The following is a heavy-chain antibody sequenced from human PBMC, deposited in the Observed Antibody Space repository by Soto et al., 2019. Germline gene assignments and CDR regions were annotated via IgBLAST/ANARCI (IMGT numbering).Heavy chain of an antibody. J-gene: IGHJ6*02. CDR3: ARVNWNLGYYGMDV. D-gene: IGHD1-7*01. Sequence: SQTLSRTCDISGDSVPSDSAAWNWSRQSPSRGREWLGRTYYRSKWYNDYAVSVKSRITRNADTPKDQFSLQLNSVTTEDTAVYYWARVNWNLGYYGMDVCGQGTTVTVSS. CDR1: GDSVPSDSAA. V-gene: IGHV6-1*01. CDR2: TYYRSKWYN.